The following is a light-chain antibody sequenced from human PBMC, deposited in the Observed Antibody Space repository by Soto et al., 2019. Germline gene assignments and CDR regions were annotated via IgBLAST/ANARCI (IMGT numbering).Light chain of an antibody. V-gene: IGLV2-23*02. CDR1: SSNVGSYKL. Sequence: QSALTQPASVSGSPGQSITISCTGTSSNVGSYKLVSWYQQHPGKAPKLMIFEVNKRPSGVSNRFSGSKSGNTASLTISGLKLEDEADYYCCSSGGSPTYVFGPGTKLTVL. CDR2: EVN. CDR3: CSSGGSPTYV. J-gene: IGLJ1*01.